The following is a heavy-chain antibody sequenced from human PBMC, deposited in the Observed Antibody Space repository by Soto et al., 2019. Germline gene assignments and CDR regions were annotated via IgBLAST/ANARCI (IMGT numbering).Heavy chain of an antibody. CDR1: GFTFSSYG. CDR3: AKDQYYYDSSGYFYYFDY. CDR2: ISYDGSNK. D-gene: IGHD3-22*01. Sequence: GGSLRVSCAAAGFTFSSYGRHWVRPTPGKGLEWVAVISYDGSNKYYADSVKGRFTISRDNSKNTLYLQMNSLRAEDTAVYYCAKDQYYYDSSGYFYYFDYWGQGTLVTVSS. V-gene: IGHV3-30*18. J-gene: IGHJ4*02.